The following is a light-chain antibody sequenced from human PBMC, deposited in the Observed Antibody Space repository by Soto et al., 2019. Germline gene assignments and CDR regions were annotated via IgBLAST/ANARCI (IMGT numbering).Light chain of an antibody. V-gene: IGKV1-39*01. J-gene: IGKJ2*01. Sequence: DIQMTQSPSSLSASVGDRVTITCRASQNISIFLNWYQQRPGKAPKLLIYGATSFQTGVPSRFIGSGSGTDFTLNISELQPTDYATYFCQHSFITPPYTLGQGTKLDFK. CDR1: QNISIF. CDR2: GAT. CDR3: QHSFITPPYT.